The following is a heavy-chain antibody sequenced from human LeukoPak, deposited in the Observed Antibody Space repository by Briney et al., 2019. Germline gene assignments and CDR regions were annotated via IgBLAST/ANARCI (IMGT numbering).Heavy chain of an antibody. CDR3: ARDPSNSSGWYIFFDF. V-gene: IGHV1-18*01. CDR1: GYTFTRYG. D-gene: IGHD6-19*01. Sequence: ASVKVSCKASGYTFTRYGITWVRQAPAQGLEWMGCISAYNGDTKYAQKLQGRVTMTTDTSTSTAYMELRSLRSDDTAVYYCARDPSNSSGWYIFFDFWGQGTLVGVSS. J-gene: IGHJ4*02. CDR2: ISAYNGDT.